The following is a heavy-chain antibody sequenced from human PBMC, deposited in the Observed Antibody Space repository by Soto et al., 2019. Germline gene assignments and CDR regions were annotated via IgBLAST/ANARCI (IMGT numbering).Heavy chain of an antibody. CDR2: IYHSGST. D-gene: IGHD3-3*01. V-gene: IGHV4-38-2*02. J-gene: IGHJ4*02. CDR1: GYSISSGYY. CDR3: ARDRITIFGVAPFDY. Sequence: SETLSLTCAVSGYSISSGYYWGWIRQPPGKGLEWIGSIYHSGSTYYNPSLKSRVTISVDTSKNQFSLKLSSVTAADTAVYYCARDRITIFGVAPFDYWGQGTLGTVSS.